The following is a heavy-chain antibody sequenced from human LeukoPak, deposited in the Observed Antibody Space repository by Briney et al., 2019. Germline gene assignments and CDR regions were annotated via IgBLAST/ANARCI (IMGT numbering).Heavy chain of an antibody. CDR3: ARDSHDYGDYGDFQH. CDR1: GFTFSSYA. Sequence: GGSLRLSCAASGFTFSSYAMHWVRQAPGKGLEWVAVISYDGSNKYYADSVKGRFTISRGNSKNTLYLQMNSLRAEDTAVYYCARDSHDYGDYGDFQHWGQGTLVTVSS. J-gene: IGHJ1*01. V-gene: IGHV3-30-3*01. CDR2: ISYDGSNK. D-gene: IGHD4-17*01.